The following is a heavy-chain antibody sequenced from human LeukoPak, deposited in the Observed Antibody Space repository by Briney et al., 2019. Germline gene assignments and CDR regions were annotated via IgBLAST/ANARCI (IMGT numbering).Heavy chain of an antibody. D-gene: IGHD1-1*01. V-gene: IGHV3-21*01. CDR3: ARALTTLTYEGY. J-gene: IGHJ4*02. CDR2: ISGSNSYI. CDR1: GSTFSSYT. Sequence: GGSLRLSCAASGSTFSSYTMHGIRQAPGKGLEWVSSISGSNSYIFYADSVEGRFTVSRDNAKDSLYLQMNSLRAEDTAVYYCARALTTLTYEGYWGQGTLVTVSS.